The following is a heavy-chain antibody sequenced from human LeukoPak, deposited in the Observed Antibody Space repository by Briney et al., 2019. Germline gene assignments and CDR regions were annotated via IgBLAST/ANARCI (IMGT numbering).Heavy chain of an antibody. CDR1: GYTLTELS. CDR2: FDPEDGGT. CDR3: ATVHMSGAFEI. J-gene: IGHJ3*02. V-gene: IGHV1-24*01. Sequence: ASVKVSCKVSGYTLTELSIHWVRQIPGKGLEWMGFFDPEDGGTVYTQKLQGRVTMTQDSSTYSTCMELSSLRSEDTAVYYCATVHMSGAFEIWGLGTMVTVSS.